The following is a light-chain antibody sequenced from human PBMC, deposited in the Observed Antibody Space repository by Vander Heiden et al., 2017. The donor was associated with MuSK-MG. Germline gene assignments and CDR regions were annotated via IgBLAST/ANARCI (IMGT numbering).Light chain of an antibody. J-gene: IGLJ2*01. V-gene: IGLV1-40*01. CDR2: DNN. CDR3: QSYDSSLSVV. CDR1: SSNIGAGSD. Sequence: QSVLTQPPSLSGAPGQRVTISCTGNSSNIGAGSDVHWYPQLPGPAPKLLIYDNNNRPSGVPDRSSCSKAVASTSLAIPALQADDEAYYYAQSYDSSLSVVFGGGTKLTVL.